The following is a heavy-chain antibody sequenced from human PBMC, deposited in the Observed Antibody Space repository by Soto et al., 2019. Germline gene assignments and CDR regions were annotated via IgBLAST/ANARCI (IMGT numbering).Heavy chain of an antibody. J-gene: IGHJ4*02. V-gene: IGHV3-74*01. D-gene: IGHD5-12*01. Sequence: EVHLVESGGGVVQPGGSLRLSCAASGFGFSDYWVHWVRQAPGKGLEWVARIQSDGSSTSYAESVKGRFTISRDNAKNTRYRQMNGLRADGADVYLHTGSDSEYWGQGTLVTVSS. CDR3: TGSDSEY. CDR1: GFGFSDYW. CDR2: IQSDGSST.